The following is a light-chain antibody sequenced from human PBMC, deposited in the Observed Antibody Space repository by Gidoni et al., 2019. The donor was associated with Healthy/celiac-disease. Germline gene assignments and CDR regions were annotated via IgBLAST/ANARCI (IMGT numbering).Light chain of an antibody. J-gene: IGKJ3*01. V-gene: IGKV3-20*01. Sequence: ETVLTQSPGTLSLSPGERATLSCRASQSVSSNYLAWYQQKPGQAPRLLIYGASSRATGIPDRFSGSGSGTDFTLTISRLEPEDFAVYYCQQYGSSPFTFXPXTKVDIK. CDR3: QQYGSSPFT. CDR1: QSVSSNY. CDR2: GAS.